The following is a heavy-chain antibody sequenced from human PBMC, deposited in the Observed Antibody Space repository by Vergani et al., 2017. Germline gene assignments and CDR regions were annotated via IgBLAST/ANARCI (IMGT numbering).Heavy chain of an antibody. CDR3: SRVLYTGWGQDL. Sequence: QVQLVQSGAEVKKPGASVKVSCKASGYTFTSYDINWVRQATGQGLEWMGWMNPNSGNTGYAQKFQGRVTMTRNTSISTAYMELSSLGSEETAVEYCSRVLYTGWGQDLWGKGTTVTVSS. J-gene: IGHJ6*04. V-gene: IGHV1-8*01. CDR2: MNPNSGNT. D-gene: IGHD7-27*01. CDR1: GYTFTSYD.